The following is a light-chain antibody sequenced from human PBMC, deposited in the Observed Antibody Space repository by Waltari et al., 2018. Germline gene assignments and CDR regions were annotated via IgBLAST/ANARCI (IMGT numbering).Light chain of an antibody. CDR3: QQYNKYPYT. J-gene: IGKJ2*01. CDR2: KAS. V-gene: IGKV1-5*03. Sequence: DIQMTQSPSTLSAYVGETVTITCRASQSVSFWVAWYQQKPGTAPKLLIYKASDLKGEVPSRFSGSGEGTEFTLTITRVQADDFATYYCQQYNKYPYTFGPGTKVDVK. CDR1: QSVSFW.